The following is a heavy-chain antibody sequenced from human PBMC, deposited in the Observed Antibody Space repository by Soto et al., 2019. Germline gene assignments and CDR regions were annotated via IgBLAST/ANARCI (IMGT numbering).Heavy chain of an antibody. D-gene: IGHD1-26*01. CDR3: VKASIVGATTSEYFQH. CDR2: INAGNGNT. Sequence: QVQLVQSGAEVKKPGASVKVSCKASGYTFTSYAMHWVRQAPGQRLEWMGWINAGNGNTKYSQKFQGRVTITRDTSASTAYMELSSLRSEDTAVYYCVKASIVGATTSEYFQHWGQGTLVTVSS. V-gene: IGHV1-3*01. CDR1: GYTFTSYA. J-gene: IGHJ1*01.